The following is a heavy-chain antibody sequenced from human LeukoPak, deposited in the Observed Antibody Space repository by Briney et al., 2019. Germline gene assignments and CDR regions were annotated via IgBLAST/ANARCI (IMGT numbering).Heavy chain of an antibody. CDR3: ARAPNAHSWGIVVVPAASYDAFDI. CDR2: IYYSGST. D-gene: IGHD2-2*01. J-gene: IGHJ3*02. V-gene: IGHV4-59*01. Sequence: SETLSLTCTVPGGSISSYYWSWIRQPPGMGLEWIGYIYYSGSTNYNPSLKSRVTISVDTSKNQFSLKLSSVTAADTAVYYCARAPNAHSWGIVVVPAASYDAFDIWGQGTMVTVSS. CDR1: GGSISSYY.